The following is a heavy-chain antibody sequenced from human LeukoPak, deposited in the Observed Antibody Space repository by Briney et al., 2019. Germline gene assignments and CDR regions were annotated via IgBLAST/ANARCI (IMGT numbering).Heavy chain of an antibody. Sequence: PGGSLRLSCAASGFTFSSYSMNWVRQAPGKGLEWVSSISSSSSYIYYADSVKGRFTISRDNAKNSLYLQMNSLRAEDTAVYYCALSGSAYCGGDCYSHFDYWGQGTLVTVSS. D-gene: IGHD2-21*02. CDR2: ISSSSSYI. CDR3: ALSGSAYCGGDCYSHFDY. CDR1: GFTFSSYS. J-gene: IGHJ4*02. V-gene: IGHV3-21*01.